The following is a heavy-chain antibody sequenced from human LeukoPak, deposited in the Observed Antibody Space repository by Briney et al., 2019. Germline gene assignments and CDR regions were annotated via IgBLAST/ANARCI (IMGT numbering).Heavy chain of an antibody. D-gene: IGHD3-10*01. CDR1: GFTFSSYS. CDR2: FTSRSRSI. V-gene: IGHV3-21*04. Sequence: GGSLRLSCAASGFTFSSYSMTWVRQAPGKGLEWVSSFTSRSRSIYYADSVQGRFTISRDNAKESLYLQMSSLRAGDTAVYYCAKEQYASFGSGTFYWGQGTLVTVSS. J-gene: IGHJ4*02. CDR3: AKEQYASFGSGTFY.